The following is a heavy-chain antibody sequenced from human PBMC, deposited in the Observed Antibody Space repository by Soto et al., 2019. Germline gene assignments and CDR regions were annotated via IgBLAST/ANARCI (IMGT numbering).Heavy chain of an antibody. V-gene: IGHV4-34*01. CDR3: ARGGYYGSGSVHDY. CDR1: GGSFNYY. Sequence: PSETLSLTCAVYGGSFNYYWSWIRQPPGKRLEWIGEINHSGSTNYNPSLKSRVTISVDTSKNQFSLKLSSVTAADTAVYYCARGGYYGSGSVHDYWGQGTLVTVSS. J-gene: IGHJ4*02. CDR2: INHSGST. D-gene: IGHD3-10*01.